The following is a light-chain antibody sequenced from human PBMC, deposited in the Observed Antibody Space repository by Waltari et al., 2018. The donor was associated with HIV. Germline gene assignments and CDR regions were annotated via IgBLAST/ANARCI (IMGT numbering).Light chain of an antibody. Sequence: DIQLTQSPSFLSASVGDRVTVACRASQDISDFFAWYQQKPGIAPRRLIYDASTLYTGVPSRFRGSGSGTEFTLTISSLQPEDFASYYCQQLHTFPLTFGGGTKV. CDR3: QQLHTFPLT. CDR2: DAS. V-gene: IGKV1-9*01. CDR1: QDISDF. J-gene: IGKJ4*01.